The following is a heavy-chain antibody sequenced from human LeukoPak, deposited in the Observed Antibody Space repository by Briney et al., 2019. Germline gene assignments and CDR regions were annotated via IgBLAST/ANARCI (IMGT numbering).Heavy chain of an antibody. V-gene: IGHV3-53*01. CDR1: GFTVSSNY. D-gene: IGHD2-2*01. J-gene: IGHJ3*02. CDR3: ARELGSSEYAFDI. Sequence: TGGSLRLSCAASGFTVSSNYMSWVRQAPGKGLEWVSVIYSGGSTYYADSVKGRFTISRDNSKNTLYLQMNSLRAEDTAVYYCARELGSSEYAFDIWGQGTMVTVSS. CDR2: IYSGGST.